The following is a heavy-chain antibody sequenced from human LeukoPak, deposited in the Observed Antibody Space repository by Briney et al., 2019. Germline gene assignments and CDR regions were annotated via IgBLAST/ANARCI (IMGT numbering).Heavy chain of an antibody. CDR2: IYRSGST. Sequence: SETLSLTCAVSGGSISSSNWWSWVRQPPGKGLEWIGEIYRSGSTNYNPSLKSRVTISVDKSKNQFSLKLSSVTAADTAVYYCAGWYCSGGSCFNYWGQGTLVTVSS. V-gene: IGHV4-4*02. D-gene: IGHD2-15*01. CDR1: GGSISSSNW. CDR3: AGWYCSGGSCFNY. J-gene: IGHJ4*02.